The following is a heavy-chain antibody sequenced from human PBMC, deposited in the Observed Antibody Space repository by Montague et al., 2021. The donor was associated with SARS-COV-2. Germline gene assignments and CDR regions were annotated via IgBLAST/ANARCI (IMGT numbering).Heavy chain of an antibody. D-gene: IGHD2-2*01. CDR3: ARVRAVPAAMRIFSLGRSYYGVDV. V-gene: IGHV4-34*01. Sequence: SETLSLTCAVYGGSFSGYYWSWIRQPPGKGLEWIGEINHSGSTNYNPPLKSRVTISVDTSKNQFSLKLSSVTAADTAVYYCARVRAVPAAMRIFSLGRSYYGVDVWGQGTTVTVSS. J-gene: IGHJ6*02. CDR1: GGSFSGYY. CDR2: INHSGST.